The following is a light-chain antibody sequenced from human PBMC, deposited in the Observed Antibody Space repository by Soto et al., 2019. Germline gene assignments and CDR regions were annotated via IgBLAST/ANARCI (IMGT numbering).Light chain of an antibody. J-gene: IGLJ3*02. CDR1: SGHSSYI. CDR2: LEGSGSY. V-gene: IGLV4-60*02. CDR3: ETWDSNTRV. Sequence: QLVLTKSSSASASLGSSVKLTCTLSSGHSSYIIAWHQQQPGKAPRYLMKLEGSGSYNKGSGVPDRFSGSSSGADRYLTISNLQFEDEADYYRETWDSNTRVFGGGTKLTVL.